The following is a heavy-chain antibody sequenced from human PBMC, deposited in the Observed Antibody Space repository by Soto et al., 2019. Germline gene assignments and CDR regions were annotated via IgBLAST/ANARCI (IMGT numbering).Heavy chain of an antibody. CDR3: ARDDSDIVVGPAAIRYYYYGMDV. CDR1: GFTFSSYA. V-gene: IGHV3-30-3*01. CDR2: ISCDGSNK. J-gene: IGHJ6*02. Sequence: QVQLVESGGGVVQPGRSLRLSCAASGFTFSSYAMHWVRQAPGKGLEWVAVISCDGSNKYYADSVKGRFTISRDNSKNTLYLQMNSLRAEDTAVYYCARDDSDIVVGPAAIRYYYYGMDVWGQGTTVTVSS. D-gene: IGHD2-2*02.